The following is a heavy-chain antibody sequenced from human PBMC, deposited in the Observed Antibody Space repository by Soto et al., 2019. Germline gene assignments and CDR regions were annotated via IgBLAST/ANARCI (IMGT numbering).Heavy chain of an antibody. CDR3: ARDQGGDLDY. V-gene: IGHV4-31*02. J-gene: IGHJ4*02. D-gene: IGHD2-21*01. Sequence: WTWIRQHPGKALEWMGHIHFSGETNYNPSLMGRLTMTIDTSTNQFSLNLAAVTAADTAMYYCARDQGGDLDYWGQGNLVTVSS. CDR2: IHFSGET.